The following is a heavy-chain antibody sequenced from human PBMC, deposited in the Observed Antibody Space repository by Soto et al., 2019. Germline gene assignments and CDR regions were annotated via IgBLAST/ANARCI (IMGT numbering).Heavy chain of an antibody. CDR2: IIPIFGTA. D-gene: IGHD2-21*02. V-gene: IGHV1-69*06. CDR1: GGTFSSYA. Sequence: VQLVQSGAEVKKPGSSVKVSCKASGGTFSSYAISWVRQAPGQGLEWMGGIIPIFGTANYAQKFQGRVTITADKPTSTAYMGLSSLRSEDRAGFYWAPTFWGGDCYSHYWGQGPRVPVS. J-gene: IGHJ4*02. CDR3: APTFWGGDCYSHY.